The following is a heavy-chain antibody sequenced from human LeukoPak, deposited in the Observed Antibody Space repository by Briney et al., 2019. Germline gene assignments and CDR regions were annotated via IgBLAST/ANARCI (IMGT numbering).Heavy chain of an antibody. D-gene: IGHD5-18*01. CDR2: INHSGST. CDR1: GGSFSGYY. CDR3: ARHRIQLWLYFFDY. Sequence: SETLSLTCAVYGGSFSGYYWSWIRQPPGKGLEWIGEINHSGSTNYNPSLKSRVTISVDTSKNQFSLKLSSVIAADTAVYYCARHRIQLWLYFFDYWGQGTLVTVSS. J-gene: IGHJ4*02. V-gene: IGHV4-34*01.